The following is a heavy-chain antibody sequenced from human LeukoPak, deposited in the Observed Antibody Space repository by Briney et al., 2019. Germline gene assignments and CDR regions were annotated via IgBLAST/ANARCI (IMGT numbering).Heavy chain of an antibody. Sequence: GGSLRVSCVASVFSFRKAWLSWGREAPRRGREWVGRIKSITDGATTDYAATVKGRFTISRDDSKNTLYLQMNSLKTEDTAVYYCTTFNSGSYYWYFDYWGQGTLVTVSS. CDR2: IKSITDGATT. J-gene: IGHJ4*02. D-gene: IGHD1-26*01. CDR1: VFSFRKAW. V-gene: IGHV3-15*01. CDR3: TTFNSGSYYWYFDY.